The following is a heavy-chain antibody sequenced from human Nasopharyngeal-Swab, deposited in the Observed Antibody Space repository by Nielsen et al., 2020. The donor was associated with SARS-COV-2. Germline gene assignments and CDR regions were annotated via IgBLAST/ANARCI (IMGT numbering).Heavy chain of an antibody. CDR3: AKAADYYDSSGYYTY. D-gene: IGHD3-22*01. Sequence: GGSLRLSCAASGFTFSSYAMSWVRQAPGKGLEWVSTISGSGGSTYYADSVKGRFTISRDNSKNTLYLQMNSLRAGDTAVYYCAKAADYYDSSGYYTYWGQGTLVTVSS. J-gene: IGHJ4*02. V-gene: IGHV3-23*01. CDR1: GFTFSSYA. CDR2: ISGSGGST.